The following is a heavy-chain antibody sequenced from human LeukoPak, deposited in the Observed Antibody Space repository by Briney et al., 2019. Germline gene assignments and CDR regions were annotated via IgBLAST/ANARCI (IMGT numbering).Heavy chain of an antibody. CDR1: GFTFDDYG. V-gene: IGHV3-20*04. J-gene: IGHJ4*02. D-gene: IGHD1-26*01. CDR3: ARVEVGATGVSLVY. CDR2: INWNGGST. Sequence: GGSLRLSCAAPGFTFDDYGMSWVRQAPGKGLEWVSGINWNGGSTGYADSVKGRFTISRDNAKNSLYLQMNSLRAEDTALYYCARVEVGATGVSLVYWGQGTLVTVSS.